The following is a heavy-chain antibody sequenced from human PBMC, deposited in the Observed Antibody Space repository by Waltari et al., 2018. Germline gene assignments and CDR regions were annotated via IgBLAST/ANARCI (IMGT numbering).Heavy chain of an antibody. CDR2: MNPNSGNT. Sequence: QVQLVQSGAEVKKPGASVKVSCKASGYTFTSYDINWVRKATGQGLEWIGWMNPNSGNTGYAQKFQGRVTMTRNTSRSTAYMELSSLRSEDTAVYYCARAMIAAAGIDPWGQGTLVTVSS. V-gene: IGHV1-8*02. CDR3: ARAMIAAAGIDP. J-gene: IGHJ5*02. D-gene: IGHD6-13*01. CDR1: GYTFTSYD.